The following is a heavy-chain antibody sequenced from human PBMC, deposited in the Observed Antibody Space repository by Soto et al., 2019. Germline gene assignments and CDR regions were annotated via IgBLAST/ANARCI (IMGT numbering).Heavy chain of an antibody. D-gene: IGHD6-19*01. CDR2: ISYDGSNK. V-gene: IGHV3-30-3*01. CDR1: GFTFSSYA. CDR3: ARDSSGVLCWSDY. J-gene: IGHJ4*02. Sequence: QVQLVESGGGVVQPGRSLRLSCAASGFTFSSYAMHWVRQAPGKGLEWVAVISYDGSNKYYADSVKGRFTISRDNSKNTLYLQMNSLRAEDTAVYYCARDSSGVLCWSDYWGQGTLVTVSS.